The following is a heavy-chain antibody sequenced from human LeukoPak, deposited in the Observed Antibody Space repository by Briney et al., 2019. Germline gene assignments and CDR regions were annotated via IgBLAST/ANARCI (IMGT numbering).Heavy chain of an antibody. V-gene: IGHV4-34*01. J-gene: IGHJ4*02. CDR3: ARGMTTVTTTFDY. D-gene: IGHD4-17*01. CDR1: GGSFSGYY. CDR2: INHGGST. Sequence: PSETLSLTCAVYGGSFSGYYWSWIRQPPGKGLEWIGEINHGGSTNYNPSLKSRVTISVDTSKNQFSLKLSSVTAADTAVYYCARGMTTVTTTFDYWGQGTLVTVSS.